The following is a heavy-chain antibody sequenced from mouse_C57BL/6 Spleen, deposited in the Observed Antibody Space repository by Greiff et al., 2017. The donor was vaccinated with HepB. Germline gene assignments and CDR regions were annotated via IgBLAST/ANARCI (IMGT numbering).Heavy chain of an antibody. Sequence: EVKLMESGAELVKPGASVKLSCTASGFNIKDYYMHWVKQRTEQGLEWIGRIDPEDGETKYAPKFQGKATITADTSSNTAYLQLSSLTSEDTAVYYCALGGYGSSYVAWFAYWGQGTLVTVSA. CDR1: GFNIKDYY. D-gene: IGHD1-1*01. V-gene: IGHV14-2*01. J-gene: IGHJ3*01. CDR3: ALGGYGSSYVAWFAY. CDR2: IDPEDGET.